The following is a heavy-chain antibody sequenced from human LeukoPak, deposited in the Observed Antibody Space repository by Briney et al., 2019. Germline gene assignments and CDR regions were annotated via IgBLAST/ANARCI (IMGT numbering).Heavy chain of an antibody. CDR2: ISNDGGGT. CDR1: GFIFNNYG. Sequence: GGSLRLSCAASGFIFNNYGLIWVRQAPGKGLEWVSAISNDGGGTNYADFVKGRFTISRHNSKNTLFLQMNSLRAEDTALYYCAKGSSGYFVDLWGLGTLVTVSS. J-gene: IGHJ5*02. D-gene: IGHD3-22*01. CDR3: AKGSSGYFVDL. V-gene: IGHV3-23*01.